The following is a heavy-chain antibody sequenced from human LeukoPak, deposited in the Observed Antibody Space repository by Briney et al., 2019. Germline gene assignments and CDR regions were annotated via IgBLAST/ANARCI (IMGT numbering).Heavy chain of an antibody. CDR2: IYTSGST. D-gene: IGHD4-17*01. CDR3: ARDFMTTVTTYAFDI. Sequence: SETLSLTCTVSGGSISSYYWSWIRQPAGKGLEWIGRIYTSGSTNYNPSLKSRVTISVDTSKNQFSLKLSSVTAADTAVYYCARDFMTTVTTYAFDIWGQGTMVTVSS. V-gene: IGHV4-4*07. J-gene: IGHJ3*02. CDR1: GGSISSYY.